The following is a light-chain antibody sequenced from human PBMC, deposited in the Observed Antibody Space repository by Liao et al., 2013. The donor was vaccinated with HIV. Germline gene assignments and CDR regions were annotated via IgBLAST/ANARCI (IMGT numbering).Light chain of an antibody. CDR2: SDA. CDR3: QIWDNSHDHQV. V-gene: IGLV3-21*04. Sequence: SYVLTQPPSVSVAPGTTARITCGGNNIGSKTVHWYQQQPGQAPVLVIYSDAERPSGIPERFAGSNSANTATLTISTVEAGDEADYYCQIWDNSHDHQVFGGGTKLTVL. CDR1: NIGSKT. J-gene: IGLJ3*02.